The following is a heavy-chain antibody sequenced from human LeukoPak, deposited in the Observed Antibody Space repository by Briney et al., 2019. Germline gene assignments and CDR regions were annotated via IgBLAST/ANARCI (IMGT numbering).Heavy chain of an antibody. Sequence: GGSLRLSCAASGFTFSTYPIHWVRQAPGKGLEWVAVISNDGSNKYNADSVKGRFTISRDNSKNTLYLQMNSLRAEDTAVYYCLRDLNWSLDQWGQGTLVTVSS. CDR2: ISNDGSNK. J-gene: IGHJ4*02. CDR3: LRDLNWSLDQ. V-gene: IGHV3-30-3*01. D-gene: IGHD1-20*01. CDR1: GFTFSTYP.